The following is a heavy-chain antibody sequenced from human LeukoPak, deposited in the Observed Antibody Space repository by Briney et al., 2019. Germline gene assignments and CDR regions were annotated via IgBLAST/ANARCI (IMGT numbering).Heavy chain of an antibody. J-gene: IGHJ4*02. Sequence: GGSLRLSCAASGFTFSSFGMHSVRQAPGEGLEWVAYIGYTGTDTYYADSVKGRFTISRDNSKNTVHLQVNSLRAADTALYSCARDLTERKYYIAYWGRGTLVTVSS. CDR3: ARDLTERKYYIAY. D-gene: IGHD2-8*02. CDR1: GFTFSSFG. V-gene: IGHV3-30*02. CDR2: IGYTGTDT.